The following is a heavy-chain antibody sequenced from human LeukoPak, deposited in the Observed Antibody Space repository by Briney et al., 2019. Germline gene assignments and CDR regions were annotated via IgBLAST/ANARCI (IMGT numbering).Heavy chain of an antibody. D-gene: IGHD2-2*02. CDR3: AKTSDQLLYSKFDY. CDR1: GFTFSTYG. J-gene: IGHJ4*02. CDR2: IQYDGSYK. V-gene: IGHV3-30*02. Sequence: GESLRLSCAASGFTFSTYGIHWVRQAPGKGLEWVAFIQYDGSYKFYADSVQGRFSISRDNSKNTLFLQMNSLRAEDTAVYYCAKTSDQLLYSKFDYWGQGTLVTVSS.